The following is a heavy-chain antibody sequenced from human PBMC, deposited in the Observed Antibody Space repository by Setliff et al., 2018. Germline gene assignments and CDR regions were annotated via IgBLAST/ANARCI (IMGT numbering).Heavy chain of an antibody. V-gene: IGHV4-4*08. J-gene: IGHJ6*03. CDR1: GGSVSTYY. Sequence: PSETLSLTCTVSGGSVSTYYWSWIRQSPGKGLEWIGYIDTSGSTDYNPSLKSRVTISVDTSKNQLSLKLSSVTAADTAAYYCAKVPITKVYFYMDVWGKGTTVTVSS. CDR3: AKVPITKVYFYMDV. CDR2: IDTSGST. D-gene: IGHD3-10*01.